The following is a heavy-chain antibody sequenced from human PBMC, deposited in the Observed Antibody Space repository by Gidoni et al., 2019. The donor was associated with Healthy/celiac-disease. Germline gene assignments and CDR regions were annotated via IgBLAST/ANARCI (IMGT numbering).Heavy chain of an antibody. D-gene: IGHD6-13*01. CDR1: GYTFTGYY. CDR2: INPNSGGT. V-gene: IGHV1-2*04. J-gene: IGHJ6*02. Sequence: QVQLVQSGAEVKKPGASVKVSCKASGYTFTGYYMHWVRQAPGQGLEWMGWINPNSGGTNYAQKFQGWVTMTRDTSISTAYKELSRLRSDDTAVYYCARDGTAAGTNVYYYYYGMDVWGQGTTVTVSS. CDR3: ARDGTAAGTNVYYYYYGMDV.